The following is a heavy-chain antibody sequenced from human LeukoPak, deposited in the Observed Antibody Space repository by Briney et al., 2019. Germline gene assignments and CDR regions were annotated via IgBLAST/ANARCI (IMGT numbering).Heavy chain of an antibody. CDR1: GYTFTCYY. Sequence: GASVKVSCKASGYTFTCYYMHWVRQAPGQGLEWMGLINPKSGGKNYAQKFQGRVTIPRDTSISTAYMELNRQKSSDTAVYNCARKTYYYDSSGYWQNFDYWGQGTLVTVSS. J-gene: IGHJ4*02. CDR3: ARKTYYYDSSGYWQNFDY. V-gene: IGHV1-2*02. D-gene: IGHD3-22*01. CDR2: INPKSGGK.